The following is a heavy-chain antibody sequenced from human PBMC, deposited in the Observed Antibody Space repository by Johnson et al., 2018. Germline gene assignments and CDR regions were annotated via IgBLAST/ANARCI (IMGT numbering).Heavy chain of an antibody. CDR1: GFTFSSYG. Sequence: VQLVESGGGVVQPGRSLRLSCAASGFTFSSYGMHWVRQAPGKGLEWVAVISYDGSNKYYADSVKGRFTISRDNSKNTLYLQMNSLRPEDTAVYYCAKDRSYAAVAAGYMDVWGKGTTVTVSS. CDR3: AKDRSYAAVAAGYMDV. V-gene: IGHV3-30*18. CDR2: ISYDGSNK. D-gene: IGHD6-19*01. J-gene: IGHJ6*03.